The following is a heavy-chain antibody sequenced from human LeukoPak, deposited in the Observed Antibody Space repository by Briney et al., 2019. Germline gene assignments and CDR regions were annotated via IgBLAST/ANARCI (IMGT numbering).Heavy chain of an antibody. CDR1: GYSISSGYY. CDR3: ARASRWFGDYFDY. Sequence: PSETLSLTCTVSGYSISSGYYWGWIRQPPGKGLEWIGSIYHSESTYYNPSLKSRVTISVDTSKNQFSLKLSSVTAADTAVYYCARASRWFGDYFDYWGQGTLVTVSS. V-gene: IGHV4-38-2*02. J-gene: IGHJ4*02. CDR2: IYHSEST. D-gene: IGHD3-10*01.